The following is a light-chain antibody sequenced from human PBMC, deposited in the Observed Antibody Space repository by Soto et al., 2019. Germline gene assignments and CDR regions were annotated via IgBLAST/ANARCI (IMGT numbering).Light chain of an antibody. CDR1: QGIRSA. CDR3: QQYNSYSIT. Sequence: AIQLTQSPSSLSASVGDRVTITCRASQGIRSALGWYQQKPGKVPKLLIYDASSLESGVPSRFSGSGSGTEFTLTISSLQPDDFATYYCQQYNSYSITFGQGTRLEI. CDR2: DAS. J-gene: IGKJ5*01. V-gene: IGKV1-13*02.